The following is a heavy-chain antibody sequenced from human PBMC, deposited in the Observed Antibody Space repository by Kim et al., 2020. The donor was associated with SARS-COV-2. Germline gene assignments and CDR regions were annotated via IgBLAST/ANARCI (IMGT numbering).Heavy chain of an antibody. CDR2: INAGNGNT. Sequence: ASVKVSCKASGYTFTSYAMHWVRQAPGQRLEWMGWINAGNGNTKYSQKFQGRVTITRDTSASTAYMELSSLRSEDTAVYYCARNKGPEYYDFWSGYYPFDYWGQGTLVTVSS. D-gene: IGHD3-3*01. J-gene: IGHJ4*02. CDR3: ARNKGPEYYDFWSGYYPFDY. CDR1: GYTFTSYA. V-gene: IGHV1-3*01.